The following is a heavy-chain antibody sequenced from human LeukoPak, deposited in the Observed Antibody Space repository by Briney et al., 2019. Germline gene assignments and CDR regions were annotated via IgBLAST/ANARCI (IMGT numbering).Heavy chain of an antibody. Sequence: PSETLSLTCTVSGDSINSLDLWSWVRQPPGKGLEWIGEMYLSGTTHSNPSVKSRVTISIDTSKNQFSLKLSSVTAADTAVYYCARGPDIVVVPAAQIPFDYWGQGTLVTVSS. D-gene: IGHD2-2*01. CDR2: MYLSGTT. CDR3: ARGPDIVVVPAAQIPFDY. CDR1: GDSINSLDL. V-gene: IGHV4-4*02. J-gene: IGHJ4*02.